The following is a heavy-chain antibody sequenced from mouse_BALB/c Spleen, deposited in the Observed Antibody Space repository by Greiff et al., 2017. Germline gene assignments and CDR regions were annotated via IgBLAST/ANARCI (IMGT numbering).Heavy chain of an antibody. J-gene: IGHJ4*01. Sequence: EVMLVESGGGLVQPGGSMKLSCVASGFTFSNYWMNWVRQSPEKGLEWVAEIRLKSNNYATHYAVSVKGRFTISRDDSKSSVYLQMNNLRAEDTGSYYCTRREAMDYWGQGTSVTVSS. CDR2: IRLKSNNYAT. V-gene: IGHV6-6*02. CDR3: TRREAMDY. CDR1: GFTFSNYW.